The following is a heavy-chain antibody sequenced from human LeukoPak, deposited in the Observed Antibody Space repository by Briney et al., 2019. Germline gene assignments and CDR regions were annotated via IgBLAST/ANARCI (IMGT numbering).Heavy chain of an antibody. J-gene: IGHJ4*02. V-gene: IGHV3-74*01. CDR3: AKDISPSYYDSSGYTFDY. D-gene: IGHD3-22*01. CDR1: GFTFSNYW. Sequence: GGSLRLSCAASGFTFSNYWMHWVRQAPGKGLVWVSRINSDGSSTDYADSVKGRFTISRDNAKNSLYLQMNSLRAEDMALYYCAKDISPSYYDSSGYTFDYWGQGTLVTVSS. CDR2: INSDGSST.